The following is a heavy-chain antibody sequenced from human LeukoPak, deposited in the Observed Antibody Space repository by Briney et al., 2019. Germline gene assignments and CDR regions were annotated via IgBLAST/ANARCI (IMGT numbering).Heavy chain of an antibody. CDR3: AKEESMDYYDSSGYSPALTDY. D-gene: IGHD3-22*01. CDR1: GFTFSSYG. CDR2: ISGSGGST. V-gene: IGHV3-23*01. Sequence: PGGSLRLSCAASGFTFSSYGMSWVRQAPGKGLEWVSAISGSGGSTYYADSVKGRFTISRDNSKNTLYLQMNSLRAEDTAVYYCAKEESMDYYDSSGYSPALTDYWGQGTLVTVSS. J-gene: IGHJ4*02.